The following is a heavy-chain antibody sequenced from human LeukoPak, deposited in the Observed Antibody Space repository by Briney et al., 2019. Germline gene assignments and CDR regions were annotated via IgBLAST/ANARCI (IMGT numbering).Heavy chain of an antibody. V-gene: IGHV3-33*01. CDR2: IWYDGSNK. J-gene: IGHJ4*02. D-gene: IGHD5-18*01. CDR1: GFTFSSYG. CDR3: ARQGYSYLRYYFDY. Sequence: GGSLRLSCAASGFTFSSYGMHWVRQAPGKGLEWVAVIWYDGSNKYYADSVKGRFTIYRDNSKNTLYLQMNSLRAEDTAVYYCARQGYSYLRYYFDYWGQGTLVTVSS.